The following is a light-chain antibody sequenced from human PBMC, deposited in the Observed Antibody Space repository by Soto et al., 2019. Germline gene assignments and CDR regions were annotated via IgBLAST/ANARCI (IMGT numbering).Light chain of an antibody. CDR3: QQYNNWPRT. CDR2: GTS. CDR1: QNLSTTF. J-gene: IGKJ5*01. V-gene: IGKV3D-15*01. Sequence: EIVLTQSPDTLSLSPGERATLSCRASQNLSTTFLAWYQQKPGQAPRLLIYGTSSRATGIPDRFSGSGSGTEFTLTISSLQSEDFAVYYCQQYNNWPRTFGQGTRLEI.